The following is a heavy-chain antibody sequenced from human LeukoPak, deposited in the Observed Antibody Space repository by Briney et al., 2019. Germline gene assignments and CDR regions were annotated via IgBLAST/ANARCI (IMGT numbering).Heavy chain of an antibody. V-gene: IGHV1-18*01. CDR1: GYTFTSYG. D-gene: IGHD2-2*02. J-gene: IGHJ4*02. CDR3: ARVSVPAAIRPSDY. CDR2: ISAYNGNK. Sequence: ASVKVSCKASGYTFTSYGISWVRQAPGQGLEWMGWISAYNGNKNYAQKLQGRVTMTTDTSTNTAYMELRSLRSDDTAVYYCARVSVPAAIRPSDYWGQGTLVTVSS.